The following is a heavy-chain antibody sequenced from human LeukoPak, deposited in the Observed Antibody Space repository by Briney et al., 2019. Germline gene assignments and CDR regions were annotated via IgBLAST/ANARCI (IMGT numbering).Heavy chain of an antibody. Sequence: PSETLSLTCTVSGGSVSSGSYYWSWIRQPPGKGLEWIGYIYYSGSTNYNPSLKSRVTISVDTSKNQFSLKLSSVTAADTAVYYCATRPSYSSSWYYFDYWGQGTLVTVPS. D-gene: IGHD6-13*01. V-gene: IGHV4-61*01. CDR2: IYYSGST. CDR3: ATRPSYSSSWYYFDY. J-gene: IGHJ4*02. CDR1: GGSVSSGSYY.